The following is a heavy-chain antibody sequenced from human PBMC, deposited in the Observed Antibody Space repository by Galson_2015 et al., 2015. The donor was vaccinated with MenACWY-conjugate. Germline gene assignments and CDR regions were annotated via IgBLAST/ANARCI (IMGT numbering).Heavy chain of an antibody. D-gene: IGHD1-1*01. CDR2: VLHSGRT. CDR1: GASIRNDNW. J-gene: IGHJ6*03. V-gene: IGHV4-4*02. Sequence: LSLTCAVSGASIRNDNWWSWVRHPPGEGLEWIGEVLHSGRTTYNPSLQSRVTISVDKSKNQFSLKLNSVTAADTAVYYCARNAYYCMDVWGKGTTVIVSS. CDR3: ARNAYYCMDV.